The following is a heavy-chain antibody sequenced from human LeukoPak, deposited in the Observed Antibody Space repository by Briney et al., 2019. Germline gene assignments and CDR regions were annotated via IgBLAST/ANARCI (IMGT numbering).Heavy chain of an antibody. Sequence: GGSLRFSCAASGFTFSSYAMSWVRQAPGKGLERVSSISGSGGDTHYADSVKGRFSISRDNSKNTLYVQMNSLGAEDTAVYYCAKGAAGTLVGHYFDSWGQGTLVTVSS. CDR3: AKGAAGTLVGHYFDS. CDR1: GFTFSSYA. D-gene: IGHD2-21*01. J-gene: IGHJ4*02. V-gene: IGHV3-23*01. CDR2: ISGSGGDT.